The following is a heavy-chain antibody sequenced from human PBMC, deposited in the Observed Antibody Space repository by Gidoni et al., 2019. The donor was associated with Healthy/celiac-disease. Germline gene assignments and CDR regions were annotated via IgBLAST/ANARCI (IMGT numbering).Heavy chain of an antibody. CDR3: ARSHDVYYYYYMDV. V-gene: IGHV4-31*03. J-gene: IGHJ6*03. CDR2: SYYSGST. CDR1: VGSISSGGYY. D-gene: IGHD3-16*01. Sequence: QVQLQESGPGLVKPSQTLSLPCTVSVGSISSGGYYWSWIRQHPGKGLEWIGYSYYSGSTYYNPSLQSRVTISVDTSKNQFSLKLSSVTAADTAVYYCARSHDVYYYYYMDVWGKGTTVTVSS.